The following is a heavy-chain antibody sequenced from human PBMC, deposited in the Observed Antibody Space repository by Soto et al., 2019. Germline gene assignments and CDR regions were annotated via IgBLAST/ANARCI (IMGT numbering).Heavy chain of an antibody. Sequence: GGSLRLSCTASGFTFGDYAMSWFRQAPGKGLEWVGFIISKAYGGTTEYAAPVKGRFTISRDDSKSIAYLHMNSLKTEDTAVYYCTRGITVFGVFNLDSWGQGTLLTVSS. J-gene: IGHJ5*01. D-gene: IGHD3-3*01. CDR2: IISKAYGGTT. V-gene: IGHV3-49*03. CDR1: GFTFGDYA. CDR3: TRGITVFGVFNLDS.